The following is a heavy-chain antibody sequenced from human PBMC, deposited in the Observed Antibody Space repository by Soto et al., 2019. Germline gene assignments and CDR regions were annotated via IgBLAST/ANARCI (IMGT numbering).Heavy chain of an antibody. CDR3: ARDLYCSSTSCPSDYYGMDV. Sequence: GASVKVSCKASGYTFTSYGISWVRQAPGQGLEWMGWISAYNGNTNYAQKLQGRVTMTTDTSTSTAYMELRSLRSDDTAVYYCARDLYCSSTSCPSDYYGMDVWGQGTTVTVSS. CDR1: GYTFTSYG. V-gene: IGHV1-18*04. J-gene: IGHJ6*02. CDR2: ISAYNGNT. D-gene: IGHD2-2*01.